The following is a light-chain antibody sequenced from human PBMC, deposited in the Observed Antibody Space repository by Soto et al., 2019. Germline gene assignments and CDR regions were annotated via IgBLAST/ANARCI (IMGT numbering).Light chain of an antibody. J-gene: IGKJ3*01. CDR1: QSISSY. V-gene: IGKV1-39*01. CDR2: AAS. Sequence: DIQMTQSPSSLSASVGDRVTITCRASQSISSYLNWYQQKPGKPPKLLIYAASSLQSGVPSRFSGSGSGTDFTLTINSRQPEDFATYYCQQSYSTPQTFGPGTKENIK. CDR3: QQSYSTPQT.